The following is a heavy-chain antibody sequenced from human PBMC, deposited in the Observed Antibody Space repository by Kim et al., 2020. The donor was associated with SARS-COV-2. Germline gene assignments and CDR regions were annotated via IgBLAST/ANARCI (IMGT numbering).Heavy chain of an antibody. J-gene: IGHJ4*02. V-gene: IGHV4-39*01. CDR2: ILYTGST. Sequence: SETLSLTCTVSGDSISGSRDFWGWIRQPPGKGLDWIGTILYTGSTYYTQSFKSRVTISVDTSKNQFSLKLTSVTAADTAVYYCARHKRPQALGPDYWGQG. CDR3: ARHKRPQALGPDY. CDR1: GDSISGSRDF.